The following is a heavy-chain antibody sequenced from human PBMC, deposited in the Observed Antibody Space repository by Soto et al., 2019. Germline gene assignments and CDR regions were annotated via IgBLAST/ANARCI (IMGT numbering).Heavy chain of an antibody. Sequence: QVLVQESGPGLVKPSQTLTLSCTVSGGSVDSGNHYWNWIRQPPGKGLEWIGYICYGESTYYNPSPKSRATISVDTSQSRFSLRLTSVTAADTAVYYCARDMGSAMTTRIFDHWGQGTLVTVSS. V-gene: IGHV4-30-4*01. CDR1: GGSVDSGNHY. J-gene: IGHJ4*02. D-gene: IGHD4-17*01. CDR3: ARDMGSAMTTRIFDH. CDR2: ICYGEST.